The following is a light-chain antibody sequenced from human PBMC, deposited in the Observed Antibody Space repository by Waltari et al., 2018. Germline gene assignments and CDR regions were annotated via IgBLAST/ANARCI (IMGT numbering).Light chain of an antibody. J-gene: IGLJ3*02. CDR1: SHNLGRTT. CDR3: AAWDDSLIGPV. CDR2: GNN. Sequence: QSVLTQSPPTSGTPGPQVTVSCFGSSHNLGRTTVNWYQQLPGPAPKLLLYGNNQRPSGVPDRCSGSKSGTSASLAISGLQSEDEADYYCAAWDDSLIGPVFGGGTKLTVL. V-gene: IGLV1-44*01.